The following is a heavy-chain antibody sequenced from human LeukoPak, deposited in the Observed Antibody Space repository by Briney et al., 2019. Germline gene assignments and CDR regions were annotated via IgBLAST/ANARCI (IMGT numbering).Heavy chain of an antibody. J-gene: IGHJ4*02. CDR2: IRPMNSDM. CDR3: ARQDSSGWYFEDY. D-gene: IGHD6-19*01. Sequence: GESLKISCKGSGYNFNTYWVAWVRQLPGKGLEWMGIIRPMNSDMRYSPSFQGQVTISADKSISTAYLQWSSLKASDTAMYYCARQDSSGWYFEDYWGQGTLVTVSS. CDR1: GYNFNTYW. V-gene: IGHV5-51*01.